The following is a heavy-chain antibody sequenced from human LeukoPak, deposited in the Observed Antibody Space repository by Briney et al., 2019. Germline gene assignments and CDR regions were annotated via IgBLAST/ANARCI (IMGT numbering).Heavy chain of an antibody. V-gene: IGHV3-23*01. D-gene: IGHD3-3*01. CDR3: AKDLEVVRSPFDY. Sequence: PGGSLRLSCAASGFIFSSYNMHWVRQAPGKGLEWVSAISGSGGSTYYADSVKGRFTISRDNSKNTLYLQMNSLRAEDTAVYYCAKDLEVVRSPFDYWGQGTLVTVSS. J-gene: IGHJ4*02. CDR2: ISGSGGST. CDR1: GFIFSSYN.